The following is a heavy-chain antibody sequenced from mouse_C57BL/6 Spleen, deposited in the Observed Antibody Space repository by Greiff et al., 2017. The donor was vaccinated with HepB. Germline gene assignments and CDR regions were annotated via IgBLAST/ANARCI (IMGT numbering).Heavy chain of an antibody. CDR3: AREELRSWFAY. J-gene: IGHJ3*01. CDR1: GFTFSDYY. D-gene: IGHD1-1*01. CDR2: INYDGSST. Sequence: EVMLVESEGGLVQPGSSMKLSCTASGFTFSDYYMAWVRQVPEKGLEWVANINYDGSSTYYLDSLKSRFIISRDNAKNILYLQMSSLKSEDTATYYCAREELRSWFAYWGQGTLVTVSA. V-gene: IGHV5-16*01.